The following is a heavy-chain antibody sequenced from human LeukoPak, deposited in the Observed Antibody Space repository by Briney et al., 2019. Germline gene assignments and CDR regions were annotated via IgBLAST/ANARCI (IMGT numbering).Heavy chain of an antibody. Sequence: ASVKVSCKASGYTFTGYYIHWVRQAPGQGLEWVGWINPNSGDANYAQKFQGRVTMTRETSFGTAYMDLSRLKSDDTAIYYCARYCATAICHAYFDYWGQGTLVTVSS. CDR1: GYTFTGYY. CDR2: INPNSGDA. CDR3: ARYCATAICHAYFDY. J-gene: IGHJ4*02. D-gene: IGHD2-2*01. V-gene: IGHV1-2*02.